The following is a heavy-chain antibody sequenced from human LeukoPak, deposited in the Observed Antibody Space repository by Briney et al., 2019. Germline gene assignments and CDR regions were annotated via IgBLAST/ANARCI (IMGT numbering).Heavy chain of an antibody. V-gene: IGHV1-46*01. Sequence: ASVKVSCKPSGYTFTSYYMHWVRQAPGQGLEWMGIINPSGGSTSYAQKFQGRVTMTRDTSTSTVYMELSSLRSEDTAVYYCARDIIVVTAIQAPAHAFDMWGQGTMVTVSS. CDR3: ARDIIVVTAIQAPAHAFDM. CDR2: INPSGGST. CDR1: GYTFTSYY. J-gene: IGHJ3*02. D-gene: IGHD2-21*02.